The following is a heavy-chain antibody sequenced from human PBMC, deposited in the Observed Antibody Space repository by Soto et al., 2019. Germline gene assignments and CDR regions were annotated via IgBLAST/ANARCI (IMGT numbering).Heavy chain of an antibody. V-gene: IGHV4-59*01. CDR2: IYNIETS. J-gene: IGHJ4*02. CDR1: GNSISSYF. Sequence: PSETLSLTCSVSGNSISSYFWTWIRQPPGKGLEWIGYIYNIETSDYNPSLRGRVTISMDKSKNQFSLNLKSVTAADTAVYYCARDREYYDSSGYSPDFDYWGQGTQVTVSS. D-gene: IGHD3-22*01. CDR3: ARDREYYDSSGYSPDFDY.